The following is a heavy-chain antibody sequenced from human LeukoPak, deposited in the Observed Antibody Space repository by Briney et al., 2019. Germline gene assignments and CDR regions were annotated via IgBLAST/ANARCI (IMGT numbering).Heavy chain of an antibody. Sequence: PGGSLRLSCAASGFTFSSYEMNWVRQAPGKGLEWVSYISSSGSTIYYADSVKGRFTISRDNAKNSLYLQMNSLRAEDMALYYCAKGGVRYYYGSGSSVDYWGQGTLVTVSS. J-gene: IGHJ4*02. D-gene: IGHD3-10*01. CDR2: ISSSGSTI. CDR3: AKGGVRYYYGSGSSVDY. V-gene: IGHV3-48*03. CDR1: GFTFSSYE.